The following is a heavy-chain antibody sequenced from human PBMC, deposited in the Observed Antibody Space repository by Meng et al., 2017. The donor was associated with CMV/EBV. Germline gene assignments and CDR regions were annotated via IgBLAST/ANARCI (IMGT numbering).Heavy chain of an antibody. CDR1: GFTFNTYA. V-gene: IGHV3-21*01. D-gene: IGHD3-16*02. J-gene: IGHJ4*02. CDR2: LDSGYVFV. CDR3: ARAGYPDPFDY. Sequence: GESLKISCAASGFTFNTYAMNWVRQAPGKGLEWVSSLDSGYVFVYYADSVKGRFTISRDNAKNSLYLQMNSLRAEDTAVYYCARAGYPDPFDYWGQGTLVTVSS.